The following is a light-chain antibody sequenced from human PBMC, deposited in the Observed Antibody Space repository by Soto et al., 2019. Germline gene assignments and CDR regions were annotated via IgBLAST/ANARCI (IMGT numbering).Light chain of an antibody. V-gene: IGLV1-47*02. CDR1: SSNIGKNY. J-gene: IGLJ1*01. CDR3: AVWYDTLIGFYL. CDR2: SNS. Sequence: QPVLTQPPSASGTPGQRVTISCSGSSSNIGKNYVYWYQQLPGTAPELLIYSNSQRPSGVPDRFSGSKSGTSASLAISGLRSEDDADYYCAVWYDTLIGFYLFGTGTKVTVL.